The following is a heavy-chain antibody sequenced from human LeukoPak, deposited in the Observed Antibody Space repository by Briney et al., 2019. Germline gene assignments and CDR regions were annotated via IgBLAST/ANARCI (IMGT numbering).Heavy chain of an antibody. D-gene: IGHD3-22*01. CDR3: AIDGDVTTNW. CDR2: IYSGGKA. Sequence: GGSLRLSCAASDFTVGSNYMTWVRQAPGKGLEWVSVIYSGGKAFYADSVKGRFTISRDDSKNTLYLQMNSLRAEDTAIYYCAIDGDVTTNWWGQGTLVTVSS. J-gene: IGHJ4*02. V-gene: IGHV3-53*01. CDR1: DFTVGSNY.